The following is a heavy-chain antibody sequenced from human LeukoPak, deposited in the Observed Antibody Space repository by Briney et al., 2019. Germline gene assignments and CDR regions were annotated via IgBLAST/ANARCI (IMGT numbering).Heavy chain of an antibody. V-gene: IGHV3-48*03. CDR3: AKYYYDSSGYSAEYFQH. CDR2: ISSSGSTK. CDR1: GFTFSSYE. J-gene: IGHJ1*01. D-gene: IGHD3-22*01. Sequence: GGSLRLSCAASGFTFSSYEMNWVRQAPGKGLEWVSYISSSGSTKYYADSVRGRFTISRDNAKNSLYLQMNSLRAEDTAVYYCAKYYYDSSGYSAEYFQHWGQGTLVTVSS.